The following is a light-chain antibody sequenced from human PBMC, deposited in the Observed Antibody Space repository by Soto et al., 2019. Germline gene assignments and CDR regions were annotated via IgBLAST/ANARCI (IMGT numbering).Light chain of an antibody. Sequence: QSVLPQPASVSGSPGQSITISCTGTGSDVGGYNYVSWYQQHPGKAPKLMIYDVSNRPSGVSNRFSGSKSGNTASLTISGLQAEDEADYYCSSYTSSSTPLYVFGTGTKVTVL. CDR3: SSYTSSSTPLYV. V-gene: IGLV2-14*01. CDR1: GSDVGGYNY. CDR2: DVS. J-gene: IGLJ1*01.